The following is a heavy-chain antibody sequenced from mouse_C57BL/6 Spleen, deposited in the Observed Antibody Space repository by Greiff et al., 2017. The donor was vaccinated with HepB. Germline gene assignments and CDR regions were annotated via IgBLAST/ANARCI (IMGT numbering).Heavy chain of an antibody. CDR1: GYTFTSYW. CDR3: ARSDYGSSYGWYFDV. J-gene: IGHJ1*03. V-gene: IGHV1-55*01. D-gene: IGHD1-1*01. Sequence: QVQLQQSGAELVKPGASVKMSCKASGYTFTSYWITWVKQRPGQGLEWIGDIYPGSGSTNYNEKFKSKATLTVDTSSSTAYMQLSSLTSEDSAVYYCARSDYGSSYGWYFDVWGTGTTVTVSS. CDR2: IYPGSGST.